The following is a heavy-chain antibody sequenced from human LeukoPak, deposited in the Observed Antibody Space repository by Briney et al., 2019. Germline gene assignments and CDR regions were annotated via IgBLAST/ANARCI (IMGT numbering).Heavy chain of an antibody. V-gene: IGHV3-7*01. CDR1: GFTFSSYW. CDR3: VRDKMDRAVTGSLFDY. CDR2: IKQDGSEK. D-gene: IGHD3-10*01. J-gene: IGHJ4*02. Sequence: TGGSLRLSCAVSGFTFSSYWVTWVRQTPGKGLEWVANIKQDGSEKNYVDSVKGRFNVSRDNARNSVYLQMNSLRAEDTAVYFCVRDKMDRAVTGSLFDYWGQGTLVTVSS.